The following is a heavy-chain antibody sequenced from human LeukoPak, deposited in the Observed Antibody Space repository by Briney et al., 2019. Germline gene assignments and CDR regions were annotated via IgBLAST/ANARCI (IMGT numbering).Heavy chain of an antibody. CDR2: ISGSSSYI. D-gene: IGHD3-10*01. J-gene: IGHJ5*02. CDR1: GFTFSSYS. V-gene: IGHV3-21*01. Sequence: PEGSLRLSCAASGFTFSSYSMNWVRQAPGMGLEWVSSISGSSSYIYYADSVNGRFTISRDNAKNSLYLQMNSLRAEDTAVYYCARDGVNRFSIVPRSTPGGWFDPWGQGTLVTVSS. CDR3: ARDGVNRFSIVPRSTPGGWFDP.